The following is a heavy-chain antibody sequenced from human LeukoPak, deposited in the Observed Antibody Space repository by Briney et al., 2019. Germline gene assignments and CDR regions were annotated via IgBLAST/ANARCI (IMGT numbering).Heavy chain of an antibody. CDR1: GFTFSNSC. J-gene: IGHJ5*02. CDR2: IKSKIDGGTT. CDR3: ITETPMDFFVVLPA. Sequence: PGGSLRLSCAASGFTFSNSCMNWVRQAPGKGLEWVGCIKSKIDGGTTDYAAPVKGRFTISRDDSKNTLFLQMSRLKTEHTAVYYFITETPMDFFVVLPAWRQGTLVTVSS. D-gene: IGHD2-2*01. V-gene: IGHV3-15*01.